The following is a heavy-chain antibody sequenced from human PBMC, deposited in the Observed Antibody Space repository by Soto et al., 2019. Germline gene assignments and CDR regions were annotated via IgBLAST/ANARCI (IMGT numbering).Heavy chain of an antibody. J-gene: IGHJ3*02. CDR2: ISIGRSSM. Sequence: GGSLRLSCESSGFTFSNSKMNWVRQAPEQGLEWVSQISIGRSSMDYAASVKGRFTISRDNAKNSLYLQMNSLGAEDTAVYFCARAPFYYYDSFGRPFYGSDIW. CDR3: ARAPFYYYDSFGRPFYGSDI. CDR1: GFTFSNSK. V-gene: IGHV3-48*01. D-gene: IGHD3-22*01.